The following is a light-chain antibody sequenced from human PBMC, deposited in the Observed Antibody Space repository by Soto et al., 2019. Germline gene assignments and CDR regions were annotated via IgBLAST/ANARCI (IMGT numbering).Light chain of an antibody. V-gene: IGKV3-20*01. CDR3: QQYGSSPLT. CDR2: GAS. J-gene: IGKJ4*01. CDR1: QSVSGSY. Sequence: EIVLTQSPGTLSFSPLERATLSCRASQSVSGSYVAWYQQKPGQAPRLLIYGASGRATGIPDRFSGSGSGTDFTLTISRLEPEDLAVYYCQQYGSSPLTFGGGTKVDIK.